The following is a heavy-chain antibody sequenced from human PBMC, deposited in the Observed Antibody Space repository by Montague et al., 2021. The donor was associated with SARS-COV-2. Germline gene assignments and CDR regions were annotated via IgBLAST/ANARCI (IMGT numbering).Heavy chain of an antibody. V-gene: IGHV3-30*04. D-gene: IGHD4-17*01. J-gene: IGHJ5*02. CDR3: ARDSGDSHGDYYFDL. CDR1: GFNFNIRA. CDR2: ISDDGRQR. Sequence: SLRLSCAASGFNFNIRAIHWVRQAPGKGLEWVAVISDDGRQRFYSDFVKGRFTISRDNSNNTLYLQLNSLKYEDTAVYFCARDSGDSHGDYYFDLWGQGTLVIVSS.